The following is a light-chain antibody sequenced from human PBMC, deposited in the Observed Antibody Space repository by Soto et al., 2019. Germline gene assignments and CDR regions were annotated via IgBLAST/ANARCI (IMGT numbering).Light chain of an antibody. CDR1: QDISNY. CDR2: DAS. V-gene: IGKV1-33*01. Sequence: DIQMTQSPSSLSASVGDRVTITCQASQDISNYLNWYQQKPGNAPKLLIYDASNLETGVPSRFSGGGSATYFTFTISSLQPEDIATYYCQQYDNLLLTFGGGTKVDIK. J-gene: IGKJ4*01. CDR3: QQYDNLLLT.